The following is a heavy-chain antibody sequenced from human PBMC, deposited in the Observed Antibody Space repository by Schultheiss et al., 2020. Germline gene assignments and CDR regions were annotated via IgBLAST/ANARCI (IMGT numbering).Heavy chain of an antibody. Sequence: SETLSLTCAVSGGSISSSNWWSWVRQPPGKGLEWIGEINHSGSTNYNPSLRSRVTMSVDTSKNLFSLKLSSVTADDTAVYYCARHYFNGFDPWGQGTLVTVSS. D-gene: IGHD3-10*01. CDR2: INHSGST. CDR3: ARHYFNGFDP. V-gene: IGHV4-4*02. CDR1: GGSISSSNW. J-gene: IGHJ5*02.